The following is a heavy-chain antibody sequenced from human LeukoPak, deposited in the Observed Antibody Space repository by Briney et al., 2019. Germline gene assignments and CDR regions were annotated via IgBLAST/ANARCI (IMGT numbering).Heavy chain of an antibody. CDR1: GGSISSYY. CDR2: IYTSGST. D-gene: IGHD3-10*01. Sequence: PSEILSLTCTVSGGSISSYYWSWIRQPAGKGLEWIGRIYTSGSTNYNPSLKSRVTMSVDTSKNQFSLKLSSVTAADTAVYYCARAMGSGSEYYFDYWGQGTLVTVSS. V-gene: IGHV4-4*07. CDR3: ARAMGSGSEYYFDY. J-gene: IGHJ4*02.